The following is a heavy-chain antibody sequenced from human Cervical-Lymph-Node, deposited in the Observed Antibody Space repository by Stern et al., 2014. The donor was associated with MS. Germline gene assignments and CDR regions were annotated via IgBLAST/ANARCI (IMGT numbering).Heavy chain of an antibody. CDR3: AHERAAVVPFDF. J-gene: IGHJ4*02. CDR1: GFSLGTSGVG. Sequence: QVTLKESGPTLVKPTQTLTLTCTFSGFSLGTSGVGVGWIRQPPGKALERLAVTYWDDDKRYNPYLKRRLLITNDTSKNQVVLTMTNVDPVDTATYFCAHERAAVVPFDFWGQGTLVTVSS. V-gene: IGHV2-5*02. CDR2: TYWDDDK. D-gene: IGHD6-13*01.